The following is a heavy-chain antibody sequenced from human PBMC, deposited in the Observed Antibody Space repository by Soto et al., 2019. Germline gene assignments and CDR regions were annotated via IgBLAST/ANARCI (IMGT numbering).Heavy chain of an antibody. D-gene: IGHD1-1*01. J-gene: IGHJ4*02. CDR3: TTDPHSTGTKY. V-gene: IGHV3-15*01. CDR2: IKSRTDGGTT. CDR1: GFSFSDAW. Sequence: EVQLVESGGGLVKPGGSLRLSCAASGFSFSDAWMTWVRQAPGAGLEWVGRIKSRTDGGTTDYAAPVKGRFTISRDASKAPLYLQMNSLKTEDTAVYYCTTDPHSTGTKYWGQGTLVTVSS.